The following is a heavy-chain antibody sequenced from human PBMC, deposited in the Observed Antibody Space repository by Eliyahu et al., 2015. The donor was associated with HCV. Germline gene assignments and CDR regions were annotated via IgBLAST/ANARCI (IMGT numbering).Heavy chain of an antibody. CDR2: ISGSGGST. V-gene: IGHV3-23*01. Sequence: EVQLLESGGGLVQPGGSLRXSCAASGFPFSSCAMSWVRQAPGKGLEWVXAISGSGGSTYYADSVKGRFTISRDNSKNTLYLQMNSLRAEDTAVYYCAKDNGKYYDSSGYLVYWGQGTLVTVSS. J-gene: IGHJ4*02. CDR1: GFPFSSCA. CDR3: AKDNGKYYDSSGYLVY. D-gene: IGHD3-22*01.